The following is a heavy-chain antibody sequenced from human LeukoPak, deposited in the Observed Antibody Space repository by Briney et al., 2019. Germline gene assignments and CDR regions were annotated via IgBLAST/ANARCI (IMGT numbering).Heavy chain of an antibody. D-gene: IGHD2-2*01. V-gene: IGHV3-9*01. CDR3: AKEIGYCSSTSCHHYYYGMDV. CDR1: GFTFDDYA. J-gene: IGHJ6*02. Sequence: PGGSLRLSCAASGFTFDDYAMHWVRQAPGKGLEWVSGISWNSGSIGYADSVKGRFTISRDNAKNSLYLQMNSLRAEDTALYYCAKEIGYCSSTSCHHYYYGMDVWGQGTTVTVSS. CDR2: ISWNSGSI.